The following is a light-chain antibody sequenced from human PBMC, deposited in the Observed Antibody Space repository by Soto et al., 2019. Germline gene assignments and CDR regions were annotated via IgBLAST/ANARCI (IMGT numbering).Light chain of an antibody. V-gene: IGLV1-40*01. CDR1: RSNIGAGYD. CDR2: GNS. Sequence: QSVLTQPPSVSGAPGQRVTISCTGSRSNIGAGYDVHWYQQLPGTAPKLLIYGNSNRPSGVPDRFSGSKSGTSASLAITGLQAEDEADYYCQSYDSSLSGYVVFGGGTMLTVL. J-gene: IGLJ2*01. CDR3: QSYDSSLSGYVV.